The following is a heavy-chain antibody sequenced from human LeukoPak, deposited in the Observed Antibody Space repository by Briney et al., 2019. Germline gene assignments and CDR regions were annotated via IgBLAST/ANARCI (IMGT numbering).Heavy chain of an antibody. CDR1: GFTFSSYS. CDR2: ISSSSSTI. Sequence: PGGSLRLSCAASGFTFSSYSMNWVRQAPGKGLEWVSYISSSSSTIYYADSVKGRFTISRDNAKNSLYLQRNSLRAEDTAVYYCARVPLVLPFVVSWGQGTLVTVSS. CDR3: ARVPLVLPFVVS. D-gene: IGHD3-3*01. J-gene: IGHJ5*02. V-gene: IGHV3-48*01.